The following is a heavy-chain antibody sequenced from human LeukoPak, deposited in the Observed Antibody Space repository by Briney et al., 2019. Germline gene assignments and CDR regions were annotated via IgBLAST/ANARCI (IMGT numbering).Heavy chain of an antibody. V-gene: IGHV1-2*02. J-gene: IGHJ5*02. CDR3: AGKLGISAS. Sequence: GASVKVSCKASGYTFTDYYMHWVRQAPGQGLEWMGWIDPNSGATTYAQKFQGRVTMTRDTSISTAYMELSRLRSDDTAVYYCAGKLGISASWGQGTLVTVSS. CDR2: IDPNSGAT. CDR1: GYTFTDYY. D-gene: IGHD6-13*01.